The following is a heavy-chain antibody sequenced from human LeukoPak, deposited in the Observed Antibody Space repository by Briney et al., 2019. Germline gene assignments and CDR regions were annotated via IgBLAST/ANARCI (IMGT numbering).Heavy chain of an antibody. CDR3: ARHVATHPGYCSSTSCSSGGYYYYMDV. J-gene: IGHJ6*03. CDR1: GGSISSYY. V-gene: IGHV4-59*05. CDR2: IYYSGST. D-gene: IGHD2-2*01. Sequence: SETLSLTCTVSGGSISSYYWSWIRQPPGKGLEWIGSIYYSGSTYYNPSLKSRVTISVDTSKNQFSLKLSSVTAADTAVYYCARHVATHPGYCSSTSCSSGGYYYYMDVWGKGTTVTVSS.